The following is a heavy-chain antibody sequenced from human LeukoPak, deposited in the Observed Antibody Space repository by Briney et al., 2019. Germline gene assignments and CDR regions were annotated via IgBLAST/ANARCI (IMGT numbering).Heavy chain of an antibody. V-gene: IGHV3-21*01. CDR2: IVSSSSDI. CDR3: AKDRVQTSLYGMGV. D-gene: IGHD2-2*01. Sequence: PGGSLRLSCAASGFTFSTYNMNWVRQAPGKGLEWVSSIVSSSSDIYYTDSVQGRFTISRDNAKNSLYLQMNSLRAEDTAVFYCAKDRVQTSLYGMGVWGQGTTVIVSS. CDR1: GFTFSTYN. J-gene: IGHJ6*02.